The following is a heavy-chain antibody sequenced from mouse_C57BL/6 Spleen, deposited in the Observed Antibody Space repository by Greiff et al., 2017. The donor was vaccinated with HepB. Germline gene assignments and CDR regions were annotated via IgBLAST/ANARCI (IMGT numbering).Heavy chain of an antibody. CDR2: IDPSDSYT. CDR3: AGNSITAVVEGYFDV. D-gene: IGHD1-1*01. CDR1: GYTFTSYW. Sequence: QVQLQQPGAELVRPGTSVKLSCKASGYTFTSYWMHWVKQRPGQGLEWIGVIDPSDSYTNYNQKFKGKATLTVDTSSSTAYMQLSSLTSEDSAVYYGAGNSITAVVEGYFDVWGTGTTVTVSS. J-gene: IGHJ1*03. V-gene: IGHV1-59*01.